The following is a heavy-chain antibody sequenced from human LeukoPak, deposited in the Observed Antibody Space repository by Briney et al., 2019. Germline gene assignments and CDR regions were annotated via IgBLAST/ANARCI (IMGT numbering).Heavy chain of an antibody. J-gene: IGHJ4*02. CDR2: IKASGGST. D-gene: IGHD3-10*01. CDR3: AKSWGDYFGSGSYYNVHDY. V-gene: IGHV3-23*01. CDR1: GFTFDDYT. Sequence: PGGSLRLSCAAPGFTFDDYTMHWVRQAPGKGLEWLSAIKASGGSTYYADSVKGRFTISRDNSKNTLYLQMNSLRAEDTAIYYCAKSWGDYFGSGSYYNVHDYWGQGTLVTVSS.